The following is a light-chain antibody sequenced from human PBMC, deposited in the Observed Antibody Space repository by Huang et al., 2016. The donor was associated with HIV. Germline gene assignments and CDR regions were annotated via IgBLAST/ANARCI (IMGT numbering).Light chain of an antibody. V-gene: IGKV1-39*01. Sequence: DIQMTQSPSSLSASVGDRITITCRASQSISTYLNWYQQKPGKAPELLIYAASNLQSGGPSRFSGSGSGTDFTLTISSLQSEDFATYYCQQSYTTPRTFGQGTKVEIK. CDR2: AAS. CDR3: QQSYTTPRT. CDR1: QSISTY. J-gene: IGKJ1*01.